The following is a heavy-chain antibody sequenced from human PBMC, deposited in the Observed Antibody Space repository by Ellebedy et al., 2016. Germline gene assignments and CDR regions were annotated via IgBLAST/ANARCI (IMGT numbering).Heavy chain of an antibody. CDR2: ISYGDGTVK. CDR1: GFTFSSYA. J-gene: IGHJ6*03. D-gene: IGHD2-2*01. Sequence: GGSLRLXXEASGFTFSSYAMHWVRQAPGEGLEWVAVISYGDGTVKYYADSVKGRFTISSDNAKDSLYLQMDSLRAEDTAVYYCARDSSTGDIVVEPMDVWGKGTTVTVSS. CDR3: ARDSSTGDIVVEPMDV. V-gene: IGHV3-33*08.